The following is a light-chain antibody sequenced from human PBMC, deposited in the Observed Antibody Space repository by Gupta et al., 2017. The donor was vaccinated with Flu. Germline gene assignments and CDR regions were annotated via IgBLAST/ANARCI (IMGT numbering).Light chain of an antibody. V-gene: IGKV4-1*01. CDR2: WAF. Sequence: DIVMTQSPDSLAVSLGERATINCKSSQSVLYSSNNKNYLAWYQQRPGQPPKLLIYWAFTRESGVPDRFNGSGSGTDFTLTISSLQAEDVAVYYCQQYYTTPLTFGGGTKVEIK. J-gene: IGKJ4*01. CDR3: QQYYTTPLT. CDR1: QSVLYSSNNKNY.